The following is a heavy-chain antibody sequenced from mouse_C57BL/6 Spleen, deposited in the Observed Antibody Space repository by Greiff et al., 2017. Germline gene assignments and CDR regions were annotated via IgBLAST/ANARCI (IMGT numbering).Heavy chain of an antibody. CDR1: GFSLTSYG. CDR2: IWRGGST. D-gene: IGHD2-1*01. V-gene: IGHV2-5*01. CDR3: ATLYYGNYGFDY. Sequence: VKLVESGPGLVQPSQSLSITCTVSGFSLTSYGVHWVRQSPGKGLEWLGVIWRGGSTDYNAAFMSRLSITKDNSKSQVFFKMNSLQADDTAIYYFATLYYGNYGFDYWGQGTTLTVSS. J-gene: IGHJ2*01.